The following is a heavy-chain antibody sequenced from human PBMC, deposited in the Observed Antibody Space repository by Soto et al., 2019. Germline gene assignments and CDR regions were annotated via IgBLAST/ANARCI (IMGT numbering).Heavy chain of an antibody. CDR1: GGSISSGGYY. CDR2: IYYSGST. Sequence: PSETLSLTCTVSGGSISSGGYYWSWIRQHPGKGLEWIGYIYYSGSTYYNPSLKSRVTISVDASKNQFSLKLSSVTAADTAVYYCARAGRYYDFWSGYYLDYWGQGTLVTVSS. J-gene: IGHJ4*02. D-gene: IGHD3-3*01. CDR3: ARAGRYYDFWSGYYLDY. V-gene: IGHV4-31*03.